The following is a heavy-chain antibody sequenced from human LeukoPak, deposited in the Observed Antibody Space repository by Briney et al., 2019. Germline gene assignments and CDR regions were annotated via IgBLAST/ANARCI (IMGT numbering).Heavy chain of an antibody. J-gene: IGHJ4*02. CDR1: GFTFSSYW. V-gene: IGHV3-74*01. CDR2: INSDGSST. Sequence: PGGSLRLSCAASGFTFSSYWMHWVRQAPGKGLVWVSRINSDGSSTSYADSVKGRFTISRDNAKNTLYLQMNGLRAEDTAVYYCARVQMVRGVIIKASIFDYWGQGTLVTVSS. D-gene: IGHD3-10*01. CDR3: ARVQMVRGVIIKASIFDY.